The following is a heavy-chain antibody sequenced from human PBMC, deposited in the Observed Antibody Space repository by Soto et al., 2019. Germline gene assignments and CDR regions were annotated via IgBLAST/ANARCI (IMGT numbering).Heavy chain of an antibody. CDR3: ARVTPGNNLYYFSGLDV. D-gene: IGHD1-1*01. CDR1: GFNFGTYA. J-gene: IGHJ6*02. V-gene: IGHV3-30-3*01. CDR2: IAYDGINT. Sequence: RLSCVASGFNFGTYAIHWVRQAPGKGLQWVALIAYDGINTYYADSVKGRYTISRDNSKNTLHLQMNSLRPEDTGVYFCARVTPGNNLYYFSGLDVCGQGTSVTVS.